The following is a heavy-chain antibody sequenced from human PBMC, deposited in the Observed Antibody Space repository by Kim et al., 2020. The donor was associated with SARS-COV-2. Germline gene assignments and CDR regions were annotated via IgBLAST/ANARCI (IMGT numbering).Heavy chain of an antibody. Sequence: GGSLRLSCAASGFTFRSYEMNWVRQAPGKGLEWVSYISSSGSTIYYADSVKGRFTISRDNAKNSLYLQMNSLRAEDTAVYYCAGATVVTRDAFDIWGQGTMVPVSS. V-gene: IGHV3-48*03. CDR2: ISSSGSTI. CDR1: GFTFRSYE. CDR3: AGATVVTRDAFDI. J-gene: IGHJ3*02. D-gene: IGHD4-17*01.